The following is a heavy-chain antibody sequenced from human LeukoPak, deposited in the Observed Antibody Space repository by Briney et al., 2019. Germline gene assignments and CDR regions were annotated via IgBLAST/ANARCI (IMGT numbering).Heavy chain of an antibody. J-gene: IGHJ4*02. CDR3: ARSYDYIWGSYRSFDY. D-gene: IGHD3-16*02. Sequence: PSETLSLTCTVSGGSISSSSFYWGWIRQPPGKGLEWIASIYYSGSTCYNPSLKSRVTISVDTSKNQFSLKLCSVTAADTAVYYCARSYDYIWGSYRSFDYWGQGTLVTVSS. CDR1: GGSISSSSFY. CDR2: IYYSGST. V-gene: IGHV4-39*01.